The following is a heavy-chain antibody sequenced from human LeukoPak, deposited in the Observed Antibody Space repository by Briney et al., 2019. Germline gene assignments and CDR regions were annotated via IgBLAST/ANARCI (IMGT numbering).Heavy chain of an antibody. Sequence: GGSLRLSCAASGITFSNACMTWVRQAPGKGLEWVGRINSKTDGGTTDYAAPVKGRFTISRDDSRNTLYLQMNSLKTEDTAVYYCTTGGIWGQGTLITVSS. CDR1: GITFSNAC. D-gene: IGHD3-10*01. V-gene: IGHV3-15*01. CDR2: INSKTDGGTT. J-gene: IGHJ3*02. CDR3: TTGGI.